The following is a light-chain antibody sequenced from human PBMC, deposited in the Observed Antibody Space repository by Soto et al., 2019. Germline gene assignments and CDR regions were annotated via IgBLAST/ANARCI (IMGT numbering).Light chain of an antibody. Sequence: QSVLTQPPSVSAAPGQKVIISCSGSSSNIGNNYVSWYQQLPGTAPRLLIYDANKRPSEIPDRFSGSKSATSATLGITGLQTGDEADYYCGAWHTSLSGVVFGGGNKLTVL. CDR2: DAN. CDR3: GAWHTSLSGVV. J-gene: IGLJ2*01. CDR1: SSNIGNNY. V-gene: IGLV1-51*01.